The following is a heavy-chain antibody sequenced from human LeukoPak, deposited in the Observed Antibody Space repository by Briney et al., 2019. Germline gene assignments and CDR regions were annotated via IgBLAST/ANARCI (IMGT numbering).Heavy chain of an antibody. CDR1: GFTFSSYA. Sequence: GGSLRLSCAASGFTFSSYAMHWVRQAPGKGLEWVAVISYDGGNKYYADSVKGRFTISRDNSKNTLYLQMNSLRAEDTAVYYCARQEQQLVYYYYGMDVWGKGTTVTVSS. V-gene: IGHV3-30*04. J-gene: IGHJ6*04. CDR2: ISYDGGNK. D-gene: IGHD6-13*01. CDR3: ARQEQQLVYYYYGMDV.